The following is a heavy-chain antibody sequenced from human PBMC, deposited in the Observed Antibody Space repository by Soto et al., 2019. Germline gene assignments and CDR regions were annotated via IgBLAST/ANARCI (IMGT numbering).Heavy chain of an antibody. CDR2: IYYSGST. V-gene: IGHV4-59*01. J-gene: IGHJ5*02. Sequence: SEPLSLTCTVSGCSISRYYWSWIRQPPGKGLECIGYIYYSGSTKYNPSLKSRVTISVDTSKNQFSLKLSSVTAADTAVYFCARVVDFWSGYLFPWFDPWGQGTLVTVS. CDR1: GCSISRYY. D-gene: IGHD3-3*01. CDR3: ARVVDFWSGYLFPWFDP.